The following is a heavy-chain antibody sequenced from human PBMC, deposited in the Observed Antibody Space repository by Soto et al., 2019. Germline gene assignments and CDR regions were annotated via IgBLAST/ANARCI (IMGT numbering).Heavy chain of an antibody. J-gene: IGHJ4*02. D-gene: IGHD5-12*01. V-gene: IGHV3-15*07. Sequence: PGGSLRLSCAASGFTFSNAWMNWVRQAPGKGLEWVSRIKSKTDGGTTDYAAPVKGRFTISRDDSKNTLYLQMNSLKTEDTAVYYCTGVWPGRGYDFDYWGQGTLVTVSS. CDR1: GFTFSNAW. CDR3: TGVWPGRGYDFDY. CDR2: IKSKTDGGTT.